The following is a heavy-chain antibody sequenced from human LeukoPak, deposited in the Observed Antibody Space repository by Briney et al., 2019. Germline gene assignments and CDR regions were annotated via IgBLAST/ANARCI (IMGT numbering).Heavy chain of an antibody. CDR2: IYSGGST. Sequence: GGSLRLSCAASGFTFSSYSMNWVRQAPGKGLEWVSVIYSGGSTYYADSVKGRFTISRDNSKNTLYLQMNSLRAEDTAVYYCAREMYYDILTGYYPYYYYGMDVWGQGTTVTVSS. J-gene: IGHJ6*02. CDR3: AREMYYDILTGYYPYYYYGMDV. CDR1: GFTFSSYS. V-gene: IGHV3-66*01. D-gene: IGHD3-9*01.